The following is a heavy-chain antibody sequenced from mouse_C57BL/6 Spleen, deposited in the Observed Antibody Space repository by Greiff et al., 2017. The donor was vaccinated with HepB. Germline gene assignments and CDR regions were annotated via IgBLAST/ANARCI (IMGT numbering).Heavy chain of an antibody. V-gene: IGHV5-17*01. Sequence: EVQLVESGGGLVKPGGSLKLSCAASGFTFSDYGMHWVRQAPEKGLEWVAYISSGSSTIYYADTVKGRFTISRDNAKNTLFLQMTSLRSEDTAMYYCARDEIYYYGSRDVYYAMDYWGQGTSVTVSS. CDR3: ARDEIYYYGSRDVYYAMDY. D-gene: IGHD1-1*01. CDR2: ISSGSSTI. CDR1: GFTFSDYG. J-gene: IGHJ4*01.